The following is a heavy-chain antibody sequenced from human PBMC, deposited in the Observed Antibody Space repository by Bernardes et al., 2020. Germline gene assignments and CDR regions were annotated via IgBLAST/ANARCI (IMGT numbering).Heavy chain of an antibody. CDR1: GYSFTSYW. J-gene: IGHJ3*02. V-gene: IGHV5-51*01. CDR2: IYPGDSDT. Sequence: GESLKISCKGSGYSFTSYWIGWVRQMPGKGLEWMGIIYPGDSDTRYSPSFQGQVTISADKSISTAYLQWSSLKASDTAMYYCARRYCSGGSCSGGAFDIWGQGTMVTVSS. D-gene: IGHD2-15*01. CDR3: ARRYCSGGSCSGGAFDI.